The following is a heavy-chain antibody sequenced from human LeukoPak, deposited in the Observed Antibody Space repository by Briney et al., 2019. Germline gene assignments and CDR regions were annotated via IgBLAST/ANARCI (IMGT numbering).Heavy chain of an antibody. CDR2: ISWNSGSI. D-gene: IGHD3-16*02. CDR1: GFTFDDYA. CDR3: ARTPTFGGVIVIPYYFDY. Sequence: PGGSLRLSCAASGFTFDDYAMHWVRQAPGEGLEWVSGISWNSGSIGYADSVKGRFTISRDNAKNSLYPQMNSLRAEDTALYYCARTPTFGGVIVIPYYFDYWGQGTLVTVSS. J-gene: IGHJ4*02. V-gene: IGHV3-9*01.